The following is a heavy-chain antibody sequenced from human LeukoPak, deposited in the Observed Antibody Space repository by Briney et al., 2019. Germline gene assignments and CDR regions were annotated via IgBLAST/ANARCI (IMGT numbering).Heavy chain of an antibody. J-gene: IGHJ4*02. V-gene: IGHV1-69*13. CDR2: IIPVFGTA. D-gene: IGHD5-12*01. CDR3: ARAVKVATIYFDY. CDR1: GGTFSSYA. Sequence: GASVKVSCKASGGTFSSYAISWVRQAPGQGLEWMGGIIPVFGTANYAQKFQGRVTITADESTSTAYMELSSLRSEDTAVYYCARAVKVATIYFDYWGQGTLVTVSS.